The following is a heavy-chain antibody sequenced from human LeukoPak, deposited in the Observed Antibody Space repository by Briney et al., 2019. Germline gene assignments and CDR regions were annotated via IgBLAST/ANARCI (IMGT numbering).Heavy chain of an antibody. Sequence: SETLSLTCGVYGGSFSGYYWSWIRQTPGKGLEWIGEINHSGSTNYNPSLKSRVIISIDTSKNQFSLKLTSVTAADTAVYYCARGGLVRGTINSLIAFDIWGQGTTVTVSS. D-gene: IGHD3-10*01. CDR1: GGSFSGYY. CDR3: ARGGLVRGTINSLIAFDI. V-gene: IGHV4-34*01. CDR2: INHSGST. J-gene: IGHJ3*02.